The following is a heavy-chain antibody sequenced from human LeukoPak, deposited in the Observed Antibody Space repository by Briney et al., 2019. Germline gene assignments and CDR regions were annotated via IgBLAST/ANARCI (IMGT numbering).Heavy chain of an antibody. D-gene: IGHD2-15*01. CDR1: GGSFSGHY. CDR3: ARGHVAAISGGSCYCFAP. CDR2: INHSGST. J-gene: IGHJ5*02. Sequence: PSETLSLTCAVYGGSFSGHYWSWIRQPPGKGLEWIGEINHSGSTNYNPSLKSRVTISVDTSKNQFSLKLSSVTAADTAVYYCARGHVAAISGGSCYCFAPGGQGTLVTVSS. V-gene: IGHV4-34*01.